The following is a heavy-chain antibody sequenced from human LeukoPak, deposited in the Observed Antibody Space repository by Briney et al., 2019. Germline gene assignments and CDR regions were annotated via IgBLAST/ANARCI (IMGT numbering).Heavy chain of an antibody. CDR2: ISSSSSYI. D-gene: IGHD6-6*01. CDR3: ARGEWSSSPFDY. J-gene: IGHJ4*02. Sequence: KTGGSLRLSCAASGFTLSSYSMNWVRQAPGEGLEWVSFISSSSSYIYYADSLKGRFTISRDNAKNSLYLQMNSLRAEDTAVYYCARGEWSSSPFDYWGQGTLVTVSS. V-gene: IGHV3-21*01. CDR1: GFTLSSYS.